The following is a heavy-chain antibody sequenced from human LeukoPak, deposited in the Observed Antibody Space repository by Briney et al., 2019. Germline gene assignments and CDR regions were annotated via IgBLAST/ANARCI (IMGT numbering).Heavy chain of an antibody. D-gene: IGHD6-13*01. CDR2: ISYDGSNK. CDR1: GFTFSSYG. Sequence: GGSLRLSCAASGFTFSSYGMHWVRQAAGKGLEWVAVISYDGSNKYYADSVKGRFTISRDNSKNTLYLQMNSLRAEDTAVYYCAKLAGSSWPGDYWGQGTLVTVSS. J-gene: IGHJ4*02. V-gene: IGHV3-30*18. CDR3: AKLAGSSWPGDY.